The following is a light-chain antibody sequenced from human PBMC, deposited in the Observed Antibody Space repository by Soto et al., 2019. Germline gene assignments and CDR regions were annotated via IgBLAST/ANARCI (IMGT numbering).Light chain of an antibody. CDR3: CSYAGTYTRV. V-gene: IGLV2-11*01. CDR2: DVN. Sequence: QSALTQPRSVSGSPGQSVTISCTRTSSDVDNYNNVSWYQQHPGKAPKLLIYDVNKRPSGVPYRFSGSKSGNTASLTIPGLQAGDEADYYCCSYAGTYTRVFGTGTKLTVL. CDR1: SSDVDNYNN. J-gene: IGLJ1*01.